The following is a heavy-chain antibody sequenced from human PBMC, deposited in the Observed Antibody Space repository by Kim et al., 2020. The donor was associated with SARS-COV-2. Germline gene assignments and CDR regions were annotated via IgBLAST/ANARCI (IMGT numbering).Heavy chain of an antibody. CDR1: GFTFRGSA. CDR3: TRLLDGSGRRFDY. D-gene: IGHD6-19*01. Sequence: GGSLRLSCAASGFTFRGSAVHWVRQASGKGLEWVGRIASKANGYGTAYAASVKGRFTISSDDSKNTAYLQMNSLKTEDTAMYYCTRLLDGSGRRFDYWGQGTLVTVSS. CDR2: IASKANGYGT. V-gene: IGHV3-73*01. J-gene: IGHJ4*02.